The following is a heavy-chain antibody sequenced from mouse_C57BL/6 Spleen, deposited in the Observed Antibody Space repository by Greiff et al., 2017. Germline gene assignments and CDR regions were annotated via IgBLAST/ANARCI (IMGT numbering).Heavy chain of an antibody. Sequence: QVQLQQSGAELVRPGASVTLSCKASGYTFTDYEMHWVKQTPVHGLEWIGAIDPETGGTAYNQKFKGKAILTADKSSSTAYMELRSLTSEDSAVYYCTQSELGRGFAYWGQGTLVTVSA. D-gene: IGHD4-1*01. CDR1: GYTFTDYE. CDR2: IDPETGGT. J-gene: IGHJ3*01. CDR3: TQSELGRGFAY. V-gene: IGHV1-15*01.